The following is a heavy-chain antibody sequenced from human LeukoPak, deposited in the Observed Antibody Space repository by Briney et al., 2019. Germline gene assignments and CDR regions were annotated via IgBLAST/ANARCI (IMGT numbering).Heavy chain of an antibody. D-gene: IGHD5-24*01. CDR2: IYYSGST. CDR1: GGSISSYY. J-gene: IGHJ4*02. V-gene: IGHV4-59*01. CDR3: ARVGGYNSPPDY. Sequence: ASETLSLTCTVSGGSISSYYWSWIRQPPGKGLEWIGYIYYSGSTNYNPSLKSRVTMSVDTSKNQFSLKLSSVTAADTAMYYCARVGGYNSPPDYWGQGTLVTVSS.